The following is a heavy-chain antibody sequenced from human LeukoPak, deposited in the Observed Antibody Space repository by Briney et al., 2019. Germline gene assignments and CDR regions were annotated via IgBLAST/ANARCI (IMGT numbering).Heavy chain of an antibody. CDR2: IIPIFGKA. J-gene: IGHJ4*02. V-gene: IGHV1-69*13. CDR3: ARVVVPQYCSGGSCYGPRYFDY. D-gene: IGHD2-15*01. Sequence: SSVPVSCKASGGTFSSYAISWVRQAPGQGLEWMGGIIPIFGKANYAQKFQGRVTITADESTSTAYMELSSLRSEDTAVYYCARVVVPQYCSGGSCYGPRYFDYWGQGTRVSVSS. CDR1: GGTFSSYA.